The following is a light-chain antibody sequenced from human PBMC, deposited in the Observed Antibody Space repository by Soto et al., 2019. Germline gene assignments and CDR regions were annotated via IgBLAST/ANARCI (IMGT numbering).Light chain of an antibody. CDR1: ESVSSD. J-gene: IGKJ3*01. CDR2: GAS. CDR3: QQYKDWPPVT. Sequence: EIFLTQSPATLSVSPGERATLSCRASESVSSDLAWYQQKPGQAPRLLIYGASTRATGIPTRFSGSGSGTQFILTISSLQSADFAVYYCQQYKDWPPVTFGHGTKVDIK. V-gene: IGKV3-15*01.